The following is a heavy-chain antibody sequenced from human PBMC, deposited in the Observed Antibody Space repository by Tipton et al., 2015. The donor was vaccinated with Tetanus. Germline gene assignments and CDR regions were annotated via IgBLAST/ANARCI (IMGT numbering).Heavy chain of an antibody. V-gene: IGHV4-31*03. D-gene: IGHD1-26*01. J-gene: IGHJ4*02. CDR1: GGSISSGGYY. CDR2: IHNSGST. CDR3: ARDQARGARGWNYFDY. Sequence: GLVKPSQTLSLTCTVSGGSISSGGYYWSWIRQHPGKGLEWIGDIHNSGSTYYNPSLKSRVTISVDTSKNQFSLKLNSVTAADTAVYFCARDQARGARGWNYFDYWGQGTQVTVSS.